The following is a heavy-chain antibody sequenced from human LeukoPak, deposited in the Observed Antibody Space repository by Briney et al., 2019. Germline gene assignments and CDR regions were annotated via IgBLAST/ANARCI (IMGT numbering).Heavy chain of an antibody. Sequence: GGSLRLSCAGSGFTFSNYWMSWARQAPGKGLEWVANIKQDGSEKYYVDSVKGRFTISRDNAKNSLYLQMNSLRAEDTAVYYCLRGVRAPDYWGQGTLVTVSS. V-gene: IGHV3-7*01. CDR1: GFTFSNYW. J-gene: IGHJ4*02. CDR3: LRGVRAPDY. CDR2: IKQDGSEK.